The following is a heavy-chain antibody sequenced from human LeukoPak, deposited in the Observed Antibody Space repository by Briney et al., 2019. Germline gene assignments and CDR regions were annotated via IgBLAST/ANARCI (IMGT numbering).Heavy chain of an antibody. CDR3: ARDRTYYYDSSGYYYLYYYYGMDV. J-gene: IGHJ6*02. Sequence: PGGSLRLSCAASGFTFSSYSMNWVRQAPGKGLEWVSSISSSSSYIYYADSVKGRFTISRDNAKNSLYLQMNSLRAEDTAVYYCARDRTYYYDSSGYYYLYYYYGMDVWGQGTTVTVSS. CDR1: GFTFSSYS. V-gene: IGHV3-21*01. CDR2: ISSSSSYI. D-gene: IGHD3-22*01.